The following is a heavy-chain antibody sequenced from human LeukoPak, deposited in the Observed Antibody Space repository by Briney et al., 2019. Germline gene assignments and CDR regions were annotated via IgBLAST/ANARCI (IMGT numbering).Heavy chain of an antibody. CDR2: ISGSGGST. V-gene: IGHV3-23*01. J-gene: IGHJ4*02. Sequence: GSLRLSWAASGFTFSSYAMSWVRQAPGEGVEWGSAISGSGGSTYYADSVKGRFTISRDNSKNTLYLQMNSLRAEDTAVYYCAKGLMIVDWGQGTLVTVSS. CDR1: GFTFSSYA. CDR3: AKGLMIVD. D-gene: IGHD3-22*01.